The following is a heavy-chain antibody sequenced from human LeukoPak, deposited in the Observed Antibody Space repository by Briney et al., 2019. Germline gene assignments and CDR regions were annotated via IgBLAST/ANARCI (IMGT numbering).Heavy chain of an antibody. CDR1: GGSISSYY. V-gene: IGHV4-59*01. J-gene: IGHJ5*02. D-gene: IGHD4-17*01. Sequence: SETLSLTCTVSGGSISSYYWSWIRQPPGKGLEWIGYIYYSGSTNYNPSLKSRVTISVDTSKNQFSLKLSSVTATDTAVYYCARVALDYGDYVWFDPWGQGTLVTVSS. CDR3: ARVALDYGDYVWFDP. CDR2: IYYSGST.